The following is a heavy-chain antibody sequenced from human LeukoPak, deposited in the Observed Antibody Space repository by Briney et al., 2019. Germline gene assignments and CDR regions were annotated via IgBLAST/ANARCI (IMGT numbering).Heavy chain of an antibody. CDR3: ARRNSGYYYSFDY. CDR1: GGSIGTYY. J-gene: IGHJ4*02. V-gene: IGHV4-59*08. D-gene: IGHD3-22*01. Sequence: SETLSLTCIVSGGSIGTYYWTWVRQPPGKGPEWIGYIHYTGSTNYNPSLESRVSISIDTSKNQFSLKLSSVTAADTAVYYCARRNSGYYYSFDYWGQGTLVTVSS. CDR2: IHYTGST.